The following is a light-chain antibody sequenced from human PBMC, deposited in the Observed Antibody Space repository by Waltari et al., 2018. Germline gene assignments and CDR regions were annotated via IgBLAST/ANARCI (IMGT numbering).Light chain of an antibody. Sequence: EIVMTQSPATLSVSPGERATLSCRASQSVSNNLAWYQQKPGQTPRLLIYGASIRATGIPARFSGRGSGTEFTLTISSLQSEDFAVYYCHQYNRWPRTFGQGTKVEIK. CDR2: GAS. CDR3: HQYNRWPRT. CDR1: QSVSNN. J-gene: IGKJ1*01. V-gene: IGKV3D-15*01.